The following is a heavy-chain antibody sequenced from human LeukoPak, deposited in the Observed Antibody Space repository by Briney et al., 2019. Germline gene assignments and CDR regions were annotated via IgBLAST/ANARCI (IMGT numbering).Heavy chain of an antibody. D-gene: IGHD3-3*01. CDR2: IYYSGST. CDR1: GGSISSSSYY. Sequence: PSETLSLTCTVSGGSISSSSYYWGWIRQPPGKGLEWIGSIYYSGSTYYNPSLKSRVTISVDTSKNQFSLKLSSVTAADTAVYYCARLGILEWLLYSDNWFDPWGQGTLVTVSS. J-gene: IGHJ5*02. V-gene: IGHV4-39*01. CDR3: ARLGILEWLLYSDNWFDP.